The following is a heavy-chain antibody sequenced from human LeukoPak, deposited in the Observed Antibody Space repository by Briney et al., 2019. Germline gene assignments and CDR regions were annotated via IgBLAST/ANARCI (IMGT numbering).Heavy chain of an antibody. CDR3: AREGGPYRPLDY. J-gene: IGHJ4*02. CDR2: VNLQGST. Sequence: KASETLSLTCGVSGGSITNTNYWTWVRQPPGKGLEWIGEVNLQGSTNYNPSLMGRVAIAVDTSESHISLQLTSVTAADTAVYYCAREGGPYRPLDYSGQGTLVTVSS. V-gene: IGHV4-4*02. CDR1: GGSITNTNY.